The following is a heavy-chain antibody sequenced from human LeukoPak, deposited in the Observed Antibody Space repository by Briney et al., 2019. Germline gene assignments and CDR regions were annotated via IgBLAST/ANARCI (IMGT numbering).Heavy chain of an antibody. Sequence: RGSLRLSCEGSGFSLSAYNMNWVRQAPGKGLESVSYISSSSATIFYADSVKGRFTISRDNAKNSVYLQMHSLRVEDTAVYYCARDLTSAYWTPGGYYYYMDVWGKGTTVTVSS. CDR1: GFSLSAYN. V-gene: IGHV3-48*01. CDR2: ISSSSATI. CDR3: ARDLTSAYWTPGGYYYYMDV. D-gene: IGHD3-16*01. J-gene: IGHJ6*03.